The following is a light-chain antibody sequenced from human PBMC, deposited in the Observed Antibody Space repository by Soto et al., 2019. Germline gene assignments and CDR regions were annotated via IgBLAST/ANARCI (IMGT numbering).Light chain of an antibody. CDR2: DAS. Sequence: EIVLTQSPATLSLSPGERATLSYRASQSVSSYLAWYQHKPGQAPRLLIYDASNRATGTPARFSGSGSATDLTLTISSLSPEDFAVYYCQQRSNWPLTFGGGTKVELK. CDR1: QSVSSY. V-gene: IGKV3-11*01. J-gene: IGKJ4*01. CDR3: QQRSNWPLT.